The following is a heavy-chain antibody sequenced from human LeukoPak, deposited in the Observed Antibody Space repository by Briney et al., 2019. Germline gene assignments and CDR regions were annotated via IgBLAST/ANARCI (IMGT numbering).Heavy chain of an antibody. CDR1: GFRFSGYW. CDR2: IDSEGSST. J-gene: IGHJ4*01. D-gene: IGHD6-19*01. CDR3: ARALRLAVNLDY. V-gene: IGHV3-74*01. Sequence: GGSLRLSCAVSGFRFSGYWMHWVRQAPGKGLVWVSHIDSEGSSTNYADSVKGRLTISRDNAKNTLYLQMNSLRAEDTAVYYCARALRLAVNLDYWGQGTLVTVSS.